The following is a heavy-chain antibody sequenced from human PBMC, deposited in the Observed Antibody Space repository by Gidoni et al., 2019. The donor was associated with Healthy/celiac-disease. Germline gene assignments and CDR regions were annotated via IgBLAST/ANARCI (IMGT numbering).Heavy chain of an antibody. CDR3: ARDEGGCSSTSCYTGYYYYGMDV. D-gene: IGHD2-2*02. CDR1: GGTFSSDA. J-gene: IGHJ6*02. CDR2: IIPIFGTA. V-gene: IGHV1-69*06. Sequence: QVQLVQSGAEVKKPGSSVKVSGKASGGTFSSDAIRWVRQAPGQGLEWMGGIIPIFGTANYAQNFQGRVTISADKSTSTAYMELSSLRSEDTAAYYCARDEGGCSSTSCYTGYYYYGMDVWGQGTTVTVSS.